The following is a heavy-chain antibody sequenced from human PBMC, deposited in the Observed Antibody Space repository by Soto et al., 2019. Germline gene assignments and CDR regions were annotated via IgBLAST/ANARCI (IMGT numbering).Heavy chain of an antibody. CDR2: VNHSGST. Sequence: QVQLQQWGAGLLKPSETLSLTCAVHGGSFTGYYWSWIRQPPGKGLEWIGEVNHSGSTKYNPSLDSRVTISVDTSKNQFSLRLTSVTVADTAVYYCARGESVVVPATPPRYYSYYMDVWGVGTTVAVSS. CDR3: ARGESVVVPATPPRYYSYYMDV. J-gene: IGHJ6*03. V-gene: IGHV4-34*01. CDR1: GGSFTGYY. D-gene: IGHD2-2*01.